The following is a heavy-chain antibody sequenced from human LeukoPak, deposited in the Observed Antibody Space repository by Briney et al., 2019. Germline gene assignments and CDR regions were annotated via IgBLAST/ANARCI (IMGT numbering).Heavy chain of an antibody. V-gene: IGHV1-24*01. CDR1: GYTLTELS. D-gene: IGHD3-9*01. CDR3: ATDLGYFDWLLYDY. CDR2: FDPEDGET. Sequence: GASVKVSCKVSGYTLTELSMHWVRQAPGKGLEWMGGFDPEDGETIYAQKFQGRVTMTEDTSTDTAYMELSSLRSEDTAVYYCATDLGYFDWLLYDYWGQGTPVTVSS. J-gene: IGHJ4*02.